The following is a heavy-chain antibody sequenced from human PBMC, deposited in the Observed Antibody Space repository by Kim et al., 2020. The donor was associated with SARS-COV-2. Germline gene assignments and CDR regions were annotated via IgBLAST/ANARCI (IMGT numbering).Heavy chain of an antibody. CDR2: INPNSGGT. CDR1: GYTFTGYY. CDR3: ARDRRPAHLLRFLEWFVN. V-gene: IGHV1-2*02. D-gene: IGHD3-3*01. Sequence: ASVKVSCKASGYTFTGYYMHWVRQAPGQGLEWMGWINPNSGGTNYAQKFQGRVTMTRDTSISTAYMELSRLRSDDTAVYYCARDRRPAHLLRFLEWFVNWGQGTLVTVSS. J-gene: IGHJ4*02.